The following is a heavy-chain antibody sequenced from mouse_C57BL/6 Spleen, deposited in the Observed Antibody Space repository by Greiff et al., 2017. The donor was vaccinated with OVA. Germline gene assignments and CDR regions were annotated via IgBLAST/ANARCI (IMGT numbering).Heavy chain of an antibody. CDR1: GFTFSSYG. V-gene: IGHV5-6*01. D-gene: IGHD4-1*01. CDR2: ISSGGSYT. Sequence: DVQLQESGGDLVKPGGSLKLSCAASGFTFSSYGMSWVRQTPDKRLEWVATISSGGSYTYYPDSVKGRFTISRDNAKNTLYLQMSSLKSEDTAMYYCARQWEGYAMDYWGQGTSVTVSS. J-gene: IGHJ4*01. CDR3: ARQWEGYAMDY.